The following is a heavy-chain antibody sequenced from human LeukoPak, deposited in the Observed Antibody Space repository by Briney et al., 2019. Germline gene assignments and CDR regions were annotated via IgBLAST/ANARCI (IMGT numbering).Heavy chain of an antibody. J-gene: IGHJ4*02. CDR1: GGTFSSYA. Sequence: SVTVSCKASGGTFSSYAISWVRQAPGPGLEWLGGITPIFGTANYAQKFQGRVTITADESTSTAYMELSSLRSEDTAVYYCARGGDLYSSSSYYFDYWGQGTLVTVSS. D-gene: IGHD6-6*01. V-gene: IGHV1-69*01. CDR3: ARGGDLYSSSSYYFDY. CDR2: ITPIFGTA.